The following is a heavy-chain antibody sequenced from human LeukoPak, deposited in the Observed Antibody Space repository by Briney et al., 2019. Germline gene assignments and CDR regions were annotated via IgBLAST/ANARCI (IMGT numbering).Heavy chain of an antibody. Sequence: SETLSLTCTVSGGSISSYYWSWIRQPAGKGLEWIGRIYTSGSTNYNPSLKSRVTMSVDTSKNQFSLKLSSVTAADTAVYYCATTYCSSTSCDEDAFDIWGQGTMVTVSS. D-gene: IGHD2-2*01. CDR3: ATTYCSSTSCDEDAFDI. CDR1: GGSISSYY. CDR2: IYTSGST. V-gene: IGHV4-4*07. J-gene: IGHJ3*02.